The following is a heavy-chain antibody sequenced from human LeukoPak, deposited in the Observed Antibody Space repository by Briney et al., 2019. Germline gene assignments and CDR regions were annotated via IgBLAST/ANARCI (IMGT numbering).Heavy chain of an antibody. V-gene: IGHV4-59*08. CDR3: ARHPTFEI. CDR1: GGSISSYY. Sequence: SETLSLTCTVSGGSISSYYWSWVRQPPGKELEWIGYISYSGTTKYNPSLKSRVTISVDTSKNQFSLKLSSVTAADTAVYYCARHPTFEIWGQGTMVSVSS. CDR2: ISYSGTT. J-gene: IGHJ3*02.